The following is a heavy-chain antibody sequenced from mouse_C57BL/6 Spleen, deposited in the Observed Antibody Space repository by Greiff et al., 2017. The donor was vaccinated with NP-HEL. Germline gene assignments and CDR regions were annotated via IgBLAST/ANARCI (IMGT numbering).Heavy chain of an antibody. CDR1: GFTFTDYY. J-gene: IGHJ2*01. CDR2: IRNKANGYTT. CDR3: ARYGNIFDY. Sequence: EVQLQESGGGLVQPGGSLSLSCAASGFTFTDYYMSWVRQPPGKALEWLGFIRNKANGYTTEYSASVKGRFTISRDNSQSILYLQMNALRAEDSATYYCARYGNIFDYWGQGTTLTVSS. V-gene: IGHV7-3*01. D-gene: IGHD2-1*01.